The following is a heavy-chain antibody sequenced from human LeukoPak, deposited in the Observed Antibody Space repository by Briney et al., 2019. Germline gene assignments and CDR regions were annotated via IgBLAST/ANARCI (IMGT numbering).Heavy chain of an antibody. J-gene: IGHJ6*04. CDR1: GGSFSGYY. V-gene: IGHV4-34*01. CDR3: ARGGGSSWYNYYGMDV. Sequence: PSETLSLTCAVYGGSFSGYYWSWIRQPPGKGLEWIGEINHSGSTNYNPSLKSRVTISVDMSKNQFSLKLSSVTAADTAMYYCARGGGSSWYNYYGMDVWGKGTTVTVSS. D-gene: IGHD6-13*01. CDR2: INHSGST.